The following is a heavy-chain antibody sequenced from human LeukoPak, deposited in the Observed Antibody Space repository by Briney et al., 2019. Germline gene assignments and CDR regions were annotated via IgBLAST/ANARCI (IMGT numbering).Heavy chain of an antibody. V-gene: IGHV1-18*01. CDR1: GYTFTSYG. D-gene: IGHD2-2*02. Sequence: ASVKVSCKASGYTFTSYGISWVRQAPGQGLEWMGWISAYNGSTNYAQKLQGRVTMTTDTSTSTAYMELRSLRSDDTAVYYCARAGFCSSTSCYMDYWGQGTLVTVSS. CDR2: ISAYNGST. CDR3: ARAGFCSSTSCYMDY. J-gene: IGHJ4*02.